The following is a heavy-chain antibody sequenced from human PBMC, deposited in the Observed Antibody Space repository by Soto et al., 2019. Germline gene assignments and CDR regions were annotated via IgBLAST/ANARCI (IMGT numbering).Heavy chain of an antibody. CDR3: ARDKRITMVRGVLH. CDR1: GFTFSSYA. CDR2: ISCDGSNK. J-gene: IGHJ4*02. D-gene: IGHD3-10*01. V-gene: IGHV3-30-3*01. Sequence: PGGSLRLSCAASGFTFSSYAMHWVRQAPGKGLEWVAVISCDGSNKYYADSVKGRFTISRDNSKNTLYLQMNSLRAEDTAVYYCARDKRITMVRGVLHRGPGTLVTVSS.